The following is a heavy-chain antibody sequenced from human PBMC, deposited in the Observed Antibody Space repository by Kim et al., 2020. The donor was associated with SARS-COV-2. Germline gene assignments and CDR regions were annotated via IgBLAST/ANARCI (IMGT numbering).Heavy chain of an antibody. D-gene: IGHD6-13*01. CDR3: AREPPGAADGFDY. CDR1: GYTFTSYY. Sequence: ASVKVSCKASGYTFTSYYMHWVRQAPGQGLEWMGMINLSAGGTNYAQNFQGRVTMTRDTSTSTVYMELSRLRSEDTAVYYCAREPPGAADGFDYWGRGTLVTVSS. V-gene: IGHV1-46*01. J-gene: IGHJ4*02. CDR2: INLSAGGT.